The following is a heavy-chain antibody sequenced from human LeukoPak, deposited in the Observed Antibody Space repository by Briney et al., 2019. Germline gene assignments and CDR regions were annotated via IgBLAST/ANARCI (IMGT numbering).Heavy chain of an antibody. D-gene: IGHD3-3*01. Sequence: SETVSLTCTVSGGSISSGGYYWSWIRQHPGKGLEWIGYIYYSWSIYYNPSLKSRVTISMDTSKNQFSLKLSSVTAADTAVYYCARDRRITIFGVVTHRWFDPWGQGTLVTVSS. CDR3: ARDRRITIFGVVTHRWFDP. CDR2: IYYSWSI. CDR1: GGSISSGGYY. V-gene: IGHV4-31*03. J-gene: IGHJ5*02.